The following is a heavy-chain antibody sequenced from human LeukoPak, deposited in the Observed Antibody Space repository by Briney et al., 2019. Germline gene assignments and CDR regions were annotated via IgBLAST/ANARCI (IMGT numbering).Heavy chain of an antibody. CDR3: ARETSDYSSSWYGYYFDY. CDR2: IDWSDDK. CDR1: GFSLSASGMR. D-gene: IGHD6-13*01. V-gene: IGHV2-70*04. Sequence: SGPTLVNPTQILTLTCTFSGFSLSASGMRVSWIRQPPGKSREWLARIDWSDDKFYSTSLKTRLTISKDTSKNQVVLTMTNMDPVDTATYFCARETSDYSSSWYGYYFDYWGQGTLVTVSS. J-gene: IGHJ4*02.